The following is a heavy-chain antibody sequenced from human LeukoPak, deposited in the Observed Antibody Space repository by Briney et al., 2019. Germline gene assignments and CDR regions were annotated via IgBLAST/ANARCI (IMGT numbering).Heavy chain of an antibody. D-gene: IGHD6-19*01. J-gene: IGHJ4*02. CDR2: IYYSGST. CDR1: GGSISSYH. Sequence: PSETLSLTCTVSGGSISSYHWSWIRQPPGKGLEWIGYIYYSGSTNYNPSLKSRVTISVDTSKNQFSLKLSSVTAADTAVCYCARDSSGWSDYWGQGTLVTVSS. CDR3: ARDSSGWSDY. V-gene: IGHV4-59*01.